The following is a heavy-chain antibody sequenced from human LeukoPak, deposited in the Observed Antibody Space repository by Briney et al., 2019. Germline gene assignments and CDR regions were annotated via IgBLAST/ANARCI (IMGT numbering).Heavy chain of an antibody. V-gene: IGHV3-23*01. J-gene: IGHJ4*02. CDR1: GFTFSNYA. D-gene: IGHD3-10*01. CDR2: ISGSGAST. Sequence: GGSLRLSCAASGFTFSNYAMTWVRQAPGKGLEWVSSISGSGASTYYTDSLEGRFTISRDNSKDTLYLQMDSLRAEDTAVYYCAKDLDGGLNYYFGYWGQGTLVTVSS. CDR3: AKDLDGGLNYYFGY.